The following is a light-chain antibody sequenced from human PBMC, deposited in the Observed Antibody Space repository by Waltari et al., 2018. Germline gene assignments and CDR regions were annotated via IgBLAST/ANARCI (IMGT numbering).Light chain of an antibody. V-gene: IGKV3-15*01. CDR3: QQYYNWPRT. CDR2: EAS. CDR1: QSAGSN. Sequence: EILMTQSPATLSVSPGGRATLSCRASQSAGSNLAWFQQRPGQAPRLLIYEASTRATGIPARFSGTGSGTEFTLTISSLQSEDFAVYYCQQYYNWPRTFGQGTKVEI. J-gene: IGKJ1*01.